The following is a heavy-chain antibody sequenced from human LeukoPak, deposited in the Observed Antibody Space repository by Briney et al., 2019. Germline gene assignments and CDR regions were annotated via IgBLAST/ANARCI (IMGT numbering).Heavy chain of an antibody. Sequence: PGGSLSLSCAASGFPLSSNYMSWVRPAPGKGLEWVSVIYSGGSTYYADSVKGRFTISRDNSKNTLYLQMNSLRAEDTAVYYCAREIMTMVVRYFQHWGQGTLVTVSS. CDR3: AREIMTMVVRYFQH. D-gene: IGHD4-23*01. CDR2: IYSGGST. V-gene: IGHV3-53*01. CDR1: GFPLSSNY. J-gene: IGHJ1*01.